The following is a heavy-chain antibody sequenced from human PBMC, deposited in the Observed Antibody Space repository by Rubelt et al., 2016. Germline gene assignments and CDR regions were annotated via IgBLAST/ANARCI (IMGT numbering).Heavy chain of an antibody. CDR1: GVPITNTNSY. J-gene: IGHJ5*02. CDR3: AREFAAGRRGIDP. CDR2: IHSSGST. Sequence: QLQLQESGPGLVKPSETLSLNCSVSGVPITNTNSYWAWIRQAPGKGPEWIGFIHSSGSTNYNPSLPRRVTLAFDTSKNQFSRALISVTAAETAVYFCAREFAAGRRGIDPWGQGTLVTVSS. V-gene: IGHV4-39*07. D-gene: IGHD6-13*01.